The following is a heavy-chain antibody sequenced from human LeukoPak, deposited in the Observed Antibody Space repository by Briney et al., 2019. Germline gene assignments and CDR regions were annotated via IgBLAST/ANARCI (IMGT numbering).Heavy chain of an antibody. J-gene: IGHJ4*02. CDR1: GYTLSGYG. D-gene: IGHD2-8*01. CDR2: ITTYNGDK. Sequence: GASVKVSFKASGYTLSGYGITWVRQAPGQGLEWVGWITTYNGDKKYSEKFQGRVTMTTDTSTSTYYMELRSLRSDDTAIYYCARDCSNGVCYPRDYWGQGTLVTVST. V-gene: IGHV1-18*01. CDR3: ARDCSNGVCYPRDY.